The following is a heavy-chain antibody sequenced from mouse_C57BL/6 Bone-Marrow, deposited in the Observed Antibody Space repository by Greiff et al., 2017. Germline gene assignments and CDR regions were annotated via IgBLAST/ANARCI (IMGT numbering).Heavy chain of an antibody. CDR1: GYTFTSYW. J-gene: IGHJ3*01. V-gene: IGHV1-72*01. CDR3: ARTYYPAWFAY. CDR2: SDPNSGGT. Sequence: VQLQQPGAELVQPGASVKLSCKASGYTFTSYWMHWVKQRPGRGLEWIGRSDPNSGGTKYNEKFKSKATLTVDKPSSTAYMQLSSLTSEDSAVYYCARTYYPAWFAYWGQGTLVTVSA. D-gene: IGHD2-10*01.